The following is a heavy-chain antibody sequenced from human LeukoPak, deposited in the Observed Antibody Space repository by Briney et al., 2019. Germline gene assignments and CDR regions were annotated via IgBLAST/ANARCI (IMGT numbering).Heavy chain of an antibody. Sequence: ASVKVSCKASGGTFSSYAISWVRQAPGQGLEWMGGIIPIFGTANYAQKFQGRVTITADKSTSTAYMELSSLRSEDTAVYYCARVGSSSSYYYYYYMDVWGKGTTVTVSS. CDR2: IIPIFGTA. CDR3: ARVGSSSSYYYYYYMDV. V-gene: IGHV1-69*06. D-gene: IGHD6-6*01. J-gene: IGHJ6*03. CDR1: GGTFSSYA.